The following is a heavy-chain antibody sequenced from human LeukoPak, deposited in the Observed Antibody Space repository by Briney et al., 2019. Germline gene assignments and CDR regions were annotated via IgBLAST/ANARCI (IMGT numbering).Heavy chain of an antibody. CDR1: GFTFTDYW. CDR2: VKSDGGGI. CDR3: ARQAGSGFDY. J-gene: IGHJ4*02. Sequence: GGSLRLSCAVSGFTFTDYWFHWVRQAPGKVLEWVSRVKSDGGGINYGDSVKGRFTMSRDNAKNTLYLQMNSLRAEDTAVYYCARQAGSGFDYWGQGSLVTVSS. V-gene: IGHV3-74*01. D-gene: IGHD3-10*01.